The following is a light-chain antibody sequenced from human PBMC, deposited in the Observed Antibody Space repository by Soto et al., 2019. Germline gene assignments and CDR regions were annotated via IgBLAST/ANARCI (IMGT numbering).Light chain of an antibody. CDR1: QSVSNN. J-gene: IGKJ4*01. CDR2: GAS. Sequence: EIGLTHSACTLSLSPGQRATPTCPASQSVSNNYLAWYQQKTGQAPRLLIYGASNRATGIPDRFSGSGYGTDFTLTISSLQSEDFAVYYCQQYNNWPLTFGAGTKVDIK. CDR3: QQYNNWPLT. V-gene: IGKV3D-15*01.